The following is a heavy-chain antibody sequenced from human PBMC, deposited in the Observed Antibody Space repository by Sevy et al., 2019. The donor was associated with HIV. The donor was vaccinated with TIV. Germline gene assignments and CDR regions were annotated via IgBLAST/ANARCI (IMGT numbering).Heavy chain of an antibody. Sequence: GGSLRLSCAASGFTFSKYSMSWVRHPPGKGLEWVSTLSFGCGEINYADSVKGRITISRDNSKSSVYLQMNNLRPEDTAVYYCAREGCTKPHDYWGQGTLVTVSS. D-gene: IGHD2-8*01. J-gene: IGHJ4*02. CDR3: AREGCTKPHDY. CDR1: GFTFSKYS. V-gene: IGHV3-23*01. CDR2: LSFGCGEI.